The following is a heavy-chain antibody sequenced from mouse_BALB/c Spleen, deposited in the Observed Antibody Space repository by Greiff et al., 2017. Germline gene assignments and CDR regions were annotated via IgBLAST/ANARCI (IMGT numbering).Heavy chain of an antibody. Sequence: EVQLVESGGGLVKPGGSLKLSCAASGFAFSSYDMPWVRQSPEKRLEWVANFNSGGGSTYYPDTVKGRFTISRDNAKNTLYLQMSSLKSEDTAMYYCARHWGLRGRFAYWGQGTLVTVSA. V-gene: IGHV5-12-1*01. D-gene: IGHD2-2*01. CDR2: FNSGGGST. CDR1: GFAFSSYD. J-gene: IGHJ3*01. CDR3: ARHWGLRGRFAY.